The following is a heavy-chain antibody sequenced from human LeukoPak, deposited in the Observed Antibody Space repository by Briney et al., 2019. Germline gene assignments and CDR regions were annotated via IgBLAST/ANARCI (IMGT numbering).Heavy chain of an antibody. V-gene: IGHV3-33*01. CDR2: IWYDGSNK. CDR1: GFTFSSYG. J-gene: IGHJ4*02. CDR3: ARDQGIFDY. Sequence: PGGSLRLSCVVSGFTFSSYGMHWVRQAPGKGLEWVALIWYDGSNKYYAGSVKGRFTISRDNSKNTLYLQMNSLRADDTAVYYCARDQGIFDYWGQGTLVTVSS.